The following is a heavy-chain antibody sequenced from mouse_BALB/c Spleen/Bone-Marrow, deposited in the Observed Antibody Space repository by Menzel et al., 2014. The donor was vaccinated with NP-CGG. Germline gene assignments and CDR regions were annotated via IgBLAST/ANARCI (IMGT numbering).Heavy chain of an antibody. CDR1: GFTFNIYA. V-gene: IGHV10-1*02. J-gene: IGHJ4*01. D-gene: IGHD2-12*01. Sequence: EVKVAESGGGLVQPKGSLKLSCAASGFTFNIYAMNWVRQAPGKGLEWVARIRSKSKNYATYYADSVKDRFTISRDDSQSMLHLQVNSLKTEDTAMYYCVRHSYHDNSLDYWGQGTSVIVSS. CDR3: VRHSYHDNSLDY. CDR2: IRSKSKNYAT.